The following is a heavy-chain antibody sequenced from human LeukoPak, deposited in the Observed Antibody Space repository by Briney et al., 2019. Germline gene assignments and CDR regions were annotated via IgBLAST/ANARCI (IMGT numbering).Heavy chain of an antibody. CDR1: GGSISSYY. CDR2: IYYSGNT. J-gene: IGHJ4*02. CDR3: ASANKRGRGDVRFRH. V-gene: IGHV4-59*01. Sequence: PSETLSLTCTVSGGSISSYYWSWIRQPPGKGLEWIGYIYYSGNTNYNPSLKSRVTISVDTSKNQFSLKLSSVTAADTAVYYCASANKRGRGDVRFRHWGQGTLVTVSS. D-gene: IGHD3-16*01.